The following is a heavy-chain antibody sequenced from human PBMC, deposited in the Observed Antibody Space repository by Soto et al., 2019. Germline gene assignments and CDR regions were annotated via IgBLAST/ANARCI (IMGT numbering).Heavy chain of an antibody. Sequence: SVKVSCKASGSTFSSYAISWVRQAPGQGLEWMGGIIPIFGTANYAQKFQGRVTITADKSTSTAYMELSSLRSEDTAVYYCARKEYSNYLYYYYGMDVWGQGTTVTVS. CDR3: ARKEYSNYLYYYYGMDV. D-gene: IGHD4-4*01. CDR2: IIPIFGTA. J-gene: IGHJ6*02. CDR1: GSTFSSYA. V-gene: IGHV1-69*06.